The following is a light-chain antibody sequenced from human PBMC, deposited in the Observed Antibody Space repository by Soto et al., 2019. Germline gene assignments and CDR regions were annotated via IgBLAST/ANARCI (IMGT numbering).Light chain of an antibody. V-gene: IGKV3-15*01. J-gene: IGKJ1*01. CDR1: QSVSSN. CDR2: SAS. Sequence: EIVMTQSPATLSVSPGKRATLSCRASQSVSSNLAWYQQKPGQAPRLLVYSASTRAIGVPARFSGSGSGTAFTLTISSLQSEDFAVYYCQQYNNCLRTFGQGTKVEIK. CDR3: QQYNNCLRT.